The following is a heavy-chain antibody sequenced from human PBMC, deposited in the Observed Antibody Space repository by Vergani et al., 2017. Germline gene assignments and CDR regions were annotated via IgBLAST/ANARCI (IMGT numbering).Heavy chain of an antibody. V-gene: IGHV3-23*01. Sequence: EVQLLESGGGLVQPGGSLRLSCAASGFTFSSYAMSWVRQAPGKGLEWVSAISGSGGSTYSADSVKGRFTITRDNSKNTLYLQMNSLRAEDTAVYYCPKRGRRDGGHYYYYMDVWGKGTTVTVSS. CDR1: GFTFSSYA. D-gene: IGHD3-16*01. CDR2: ISGSGGST. J-gene: IGHJ6*03. CDR3: PKRGRRDGGHYYYYMDV.